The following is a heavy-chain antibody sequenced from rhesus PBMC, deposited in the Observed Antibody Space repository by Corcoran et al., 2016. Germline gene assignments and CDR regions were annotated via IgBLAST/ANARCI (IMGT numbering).Heavy chain of an antibody. J-gene: IGHJ6*01. V-gene: IGHV4-165*01. CDR2: IEWIGRIDSSGST. Sequence: QLQLQASGPGLVKPSETLSLTCAVSVGSLIGYWWSWILHPPAKGLVWIGLIEWIGRIDSSGSTDYNPSLKSRVTISRDTSKNQFSLKLSSVTAADTAVYYCARDRGASKPYYYGLDSWGQGVVVTVSS. D-gene: IGHD2-39*01. CDR1: VGSLIGYW. CDR3: ARDRGASKPYYYGLDS.